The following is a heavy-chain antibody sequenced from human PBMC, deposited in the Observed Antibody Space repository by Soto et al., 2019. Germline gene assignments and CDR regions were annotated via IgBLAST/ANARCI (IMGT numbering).Heavy chain of an antibody. D-gene: IGHD3-22*01. CDR2: ISTSGKTL. CDR1: VFTFSSYE. Sequence: SLRLSCLASVFTFSSYEMNWVRQAPGKGLEWVSYISTSGKTLHYADSVKGRFTISRDNAKNSLYLQMNSLRAEDTAVYYCARDIDYYDSSGYQDYWGQGTLVTVSS. CDR3: ARDIDYYDSSGYQDY. J-gene: IGHJ4*02. V-gene: IGHV3-48*03.